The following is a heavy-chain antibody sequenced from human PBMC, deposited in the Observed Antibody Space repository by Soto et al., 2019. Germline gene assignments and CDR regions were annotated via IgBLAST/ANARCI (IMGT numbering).Heavy chain of an antibody. D-gene: IGHD3-22*01. CDR3: ARGKGGYYDSSGYYYQTYYYYGMDV. Sequence: QVQLQESGPGLVKPSETLSLTCTVSGGSISSYYWSWIRQPPGKGLEWIGYIYYSGSTNYNPSLKRRVTISVDTSKNQFSLKLSSVTAADTAVYYCARGKGGYYDSSGYYYQTYYYYGMDVWGQGTTVTVSS. CDR1: GGSISSYY. V-gene: IGHV4-59*01. CDR2: IYYSGST. J-gene: IGHJ6*02.